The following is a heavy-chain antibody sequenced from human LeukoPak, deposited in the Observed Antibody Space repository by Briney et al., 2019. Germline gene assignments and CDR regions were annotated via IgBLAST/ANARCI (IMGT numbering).Heavy chain of an antibody. V-gene: IGHV1-2*04. Sequence: ASVKVSCKASGYTFTGYYMHWVRQAPGQGLEWMGWINPNSGGTNYAQKFQGWVTMTRDTSISTAYMELSRLRSDDTAVYYCARRYCSSASCYLAEYYFDYWGQGTPVTVSS. CDR1: GYTFTGYY. D-gene: IGHD2-2*01. CDR3: ARRYCSSASCYLAEYYFDY. J-gene: IGHJ4*02. CDR2: INPNSGGT.